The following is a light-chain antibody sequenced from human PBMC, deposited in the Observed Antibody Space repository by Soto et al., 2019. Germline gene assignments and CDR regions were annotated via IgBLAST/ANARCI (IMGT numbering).Light chain of an antibody. CDR3: QVWDRTSGGHVV. J-gene: IGLJ2*01. CDR2: HDS. Sequence: SYELTQPPSVSVAPGKTARITCGGNNIGSKSVHWYQQKPGQAPVVVIYHDSDRPSGIPERFSGSNSGNTATLTISRVEAGDEADYYCQVWDRTSGGHVVFGGGTKVTVL. V-gene: IGLV3-21*04. CDR1: NIGSKS.